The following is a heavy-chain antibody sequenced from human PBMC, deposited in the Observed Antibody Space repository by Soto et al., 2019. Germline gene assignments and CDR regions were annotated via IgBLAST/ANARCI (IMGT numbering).Heavy chain of an antibody. J-gene: IGHJ6*02. CDR3: ARVDCTGGSGRPYYYYGMDV. CDR2: IWYDGSKK. Sequence: QVQLVESGGGVVQPGRSLRLSCAASGFTFNTYGMNWVRQAPGKGLEWVAVIWYDGSKKEYADSVKGRFTISRDNSKNTRYLQMSSLRAEETAEYYGARVDCTGGSGRPYYYYGMDVWGQATTVAVS. V-gene: IGHV3-33*01. CDR1: GFTFNTYG. D-gene: IGHD2-15*01.